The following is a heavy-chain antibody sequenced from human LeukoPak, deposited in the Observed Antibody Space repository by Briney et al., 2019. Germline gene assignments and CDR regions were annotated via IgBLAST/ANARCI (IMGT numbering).Heavy chain of an antibody. CDR1: GYTFTAYS. D-gene: IGHD2-2*01. J-gene: IGHJ4*02. Sequence: GASVKVSCKASGYTFTAYSIHWVRQAPGQGLEWMGWINPNSGGAKYARKFQGRVTMTRDTSISTAYMELSRLRSDDTAVYYCARVKPAANWGQGTLVTVSS. CDR2: INPNSGGA. CDR3: ARVKPAAN. V-gene: IGHV1-2*02.